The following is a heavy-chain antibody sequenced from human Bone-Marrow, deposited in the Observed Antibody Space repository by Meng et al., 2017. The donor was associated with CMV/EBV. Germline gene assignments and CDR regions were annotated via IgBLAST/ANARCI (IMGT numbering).Heavy chain of an antibody. D-gene: IGHD3-3*01. CDR1: GGSFSGYY. CDR3: ARLLRFLRDWFDP. V-gene: IGHV4-34*01. CDR2: INHSGST. J-gene: IGHJ5*02. Sequence: SETLSLTCAVYGGSFSGYYWSWIRQPPGKGLEWIGEINHSGSTNYNPSLKSRVTISVDTSKNQFSLKLSSVTAADTAVYYCARLLRFLRDWFDPWSQGTLVTVSS.